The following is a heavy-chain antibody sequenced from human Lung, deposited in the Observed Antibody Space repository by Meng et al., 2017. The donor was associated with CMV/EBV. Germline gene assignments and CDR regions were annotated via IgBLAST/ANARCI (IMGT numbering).Heavy chain of an antibody. V-gene: IGHV1-18*01. CDR3: ARSITIFQIDY. CDR1: DYSFTSYG. CDR2: INTYNGNT. D-gene: IGHD3-9*01. J-gene: IGHJ4*02. Sequence: ASVXXSCKASDYSFTSYGITWVRQAPGQGLEWMGCINTYNGNTNYAQKFQGRVTMTTDTSTSTAYMELRSLRSDDRAVYYCARSITIFQIDYWGQGTLVTVSS.